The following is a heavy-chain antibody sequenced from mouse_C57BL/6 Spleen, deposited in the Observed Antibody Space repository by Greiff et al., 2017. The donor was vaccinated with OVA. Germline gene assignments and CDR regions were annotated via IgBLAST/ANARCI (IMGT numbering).Heavy chain of an antibody. CDR2: IYPGDGDT. CDR3: AREGLVWFAY. CDR1: GYAFSSSW. J-gene: IGHJ3*01. Sequence: QVQLQQSGPELVKPGASVKISCKASGYAFSSSWMNWVKQRPGKGLEWIGRIYPGDGDTNYNGKFKGKATLTSDKSSSTAYMQLSSLTSEDSAVYFCAREGLVWFAYWGQGTLVTVSA. V-gene: IGHV1-82*01. D-gene: IGHD3-3*01.